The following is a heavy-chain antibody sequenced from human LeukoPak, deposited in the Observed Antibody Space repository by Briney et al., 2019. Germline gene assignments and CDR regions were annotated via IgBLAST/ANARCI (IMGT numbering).Heavy chain of an antibody. CDR3: VRGEAGDFDS. V-gene: IGHV4-38-2*01. Sequence: SETLSLTCAVSGYSISRGYYWGWVRQPPGKRPQWIGSVHESGSSYYNPSLKSRVTISLDTSQNQFSLTLTSVTAADSATYYYVRGEAGDFDSWGQGTLVTVSS. D-gene: IGHD2-21*01. CDR1: GYSISRGYY. CDR2: VHESGSS. J-gene: IGHJ4*02.